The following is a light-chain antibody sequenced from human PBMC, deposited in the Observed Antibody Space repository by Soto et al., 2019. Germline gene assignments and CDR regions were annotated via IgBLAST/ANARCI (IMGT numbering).Light chain of an antibody. V-gene: IGKV1-5*01. CDR1: QSIGTW. CDR3: QQYATYSPEWT. J-gene: IGKJ1*01. Sequence: DIQMTQSPSSLSASVEDRVIITCRASQSIGTWLAWYQQKPGTAPKLLIDGASSLETGVSSRFSGSGSGTKFTLTITSLHPDDFATYYCQQYATYSPEWTFGQGTKVDIK. CDR2: GAS.